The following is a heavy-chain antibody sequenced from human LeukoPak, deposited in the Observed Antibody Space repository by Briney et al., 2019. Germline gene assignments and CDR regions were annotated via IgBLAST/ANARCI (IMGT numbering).Heavy chain of an antibody. V-gene: IGHV4-4*07. CDR2: VYTTGST. J-gene: IGHJ5*02. Sequence: TSETLSLTCTVSGGSFSSYYWSWIRQPAGKGLEWIGRVYTTGSTNYNPSLKSRVSMSVDTSKNQFSLKLSSVTAADTAVYYCATSGGPLNWFDPWGQGTLVTVSS. CDR3: ATSGGPLNWFDP. CDR1: GGSFSSYY.